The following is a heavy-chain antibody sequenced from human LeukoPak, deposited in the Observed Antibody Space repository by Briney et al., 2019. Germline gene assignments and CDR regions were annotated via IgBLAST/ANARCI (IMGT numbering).Heavy chain of an antibody. J-gene: IGHJ4*02. CDR3: AKDHLPGIVVADRDY. Sequence: GGSLRLSCAASGFIFSRYGMSWVRQAPGKGVEWVSAISGSGGTTYYADSVRGRFTISRDNAKNRMYLQINSLRAEDTAVYYCAKDHLPGIVVADRDYWGLGTLVTVSS. V-gene: IGHV3-23*01. D-gene: IGHD6-19*01. CDR2: ISGSGGTT. CDR1: GFIFSRYG.